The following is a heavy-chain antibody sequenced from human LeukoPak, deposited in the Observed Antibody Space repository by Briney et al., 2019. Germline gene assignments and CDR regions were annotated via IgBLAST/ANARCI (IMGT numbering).Heavy chain of an antibody. D-gene: IGHD4-23*01. V-gene: IGHV3-74*01. Sequence: GGSLRLSCAASGFTFSSYWMHWVRQAPGKGLVWVSRINSDGSSTTYADSVKGRFTISRDNAKNMLYLQMNSLRAEDTAVYYCARARRCGLYDDYGGCFDSWGQGTLVTVSS. CDR2: INSDGSST. CDR1: GFTFSSYW. J-gene: IGHJ4*02. CDR3: ARARRCGLYDDYGGCFDS.